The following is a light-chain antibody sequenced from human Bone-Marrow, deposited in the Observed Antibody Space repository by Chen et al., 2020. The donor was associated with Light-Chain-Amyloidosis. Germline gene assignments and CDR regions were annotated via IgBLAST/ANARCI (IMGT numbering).Light chain of an antibody. Sequence: SYVLTQPYSVSVAPGQTAKIACGGNNIGSTSVNWYQQTPGQAPLLVVYDDSDRPSGIPERLSGSNSGHTATLTISRVEAVDAADSYCQVWDRSIVRPVFGGGTKLTVL. CDR2: DDS. CDR3: QVWDRSIVRPV. CDR1: NIGSTS. V-gene: IGLV3-21*02. J-gene: IGLJ3*02.